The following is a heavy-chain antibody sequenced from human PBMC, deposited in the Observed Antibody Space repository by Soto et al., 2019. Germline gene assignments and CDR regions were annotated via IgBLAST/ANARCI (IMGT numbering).Heavy chain of an antibody. D-gene: IGHD4-4*01. CDR1: GGSISSGGYY. J-gene: IGHJ4*02. Sequence: QVQLQESGPGLVKPSQTLSLTCTISGGSISSGGYYWSWIRQHPGKGLEWTGYIYYSGSTYYNPSLKSRVTISVDTSKNQFSLKLSSVTAADTAVYYCAIGGYSKFPDYFDYWGQGTLVTVSS. CDR2: IYYSGST. CDR3: AIGGYSKFPDYFDY. V-gene: IGHV4-31*03.